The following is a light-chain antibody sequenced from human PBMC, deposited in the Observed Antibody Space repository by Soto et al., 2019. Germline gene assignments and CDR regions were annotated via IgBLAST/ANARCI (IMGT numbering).Light chain of an antibody. CDR3: QQRSNRPYT. CDR2: DAS. J-gene: IGKJ2*01. CDR1: QSVSSY. Sequence: EIVLTQSPATLSLSPGERATLSCRASQSVSSYFAWYQQKPRQAPRLLIYDASNRATGIHARFSGSGSGTDSLLTIRRLEDEDVAFYYCQQRSNRPYTFGQGTQLEIK. V-gene: IGKV3-11*01.